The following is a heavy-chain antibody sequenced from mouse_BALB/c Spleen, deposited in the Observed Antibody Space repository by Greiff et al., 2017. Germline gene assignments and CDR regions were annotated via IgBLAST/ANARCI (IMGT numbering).Heavy chain of an antibody. J-gene: IGHJ4*01. CDR1: GFSLTGSG. CDR2: IWGDGST. CDR3: ARGNYYGSSYRYAMDE. D-gene: IGHD1-1*01. Sequence: QLQQSGPGLVAPSQSLSITCTVSGFSLTGSGVNWVRQPPGKGLEWLGMIWGDGSTDYNSALKSRLSISKDNSKSQVFLKMNSLQTDDTARYYCARGNYYGSSYRYAMDEGGQGTSVTGTS. V-gene: IGHV2-6-7*01.